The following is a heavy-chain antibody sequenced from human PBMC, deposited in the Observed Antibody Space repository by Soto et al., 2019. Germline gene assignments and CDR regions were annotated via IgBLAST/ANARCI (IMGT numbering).Heavy chain of an antibody. J-gene: IGHJ4*02. CDR3: ARARGGYPLDGGYYFDY. V-gene: IGHV4-4*02. Sequence: SETLSLTCAVSGGSISSSNWWSWVRQPPGKGLEWIGEIYHSGSTNYNPSLKSRVTISVDKSKNQFSLKLSSVTAADTAVYYCARARGGYPLDGGYYFDYWGQGTLVTVSS. CDR1: GGSISSSNW. D-gene: IGHD3-22*01. CDR2: IYHSGST.